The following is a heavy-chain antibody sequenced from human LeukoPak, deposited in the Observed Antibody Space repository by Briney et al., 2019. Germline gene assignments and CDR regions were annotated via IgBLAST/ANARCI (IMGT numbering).Heavy chain of an antibody. J-gene: IGHJ3*02. CDR3: ARAYYDILTGPGAFDI. CDR2: ISGSGGNT. Sequence: PGGSLRLSCAASGFTFSNYGMSRVRQAPGTGLEWVAGISGSGGNTYYADSVKGRFTISRDNSKNTLYLQMNSLRAEDTAVYYCARAYYDILTGPGAFDIWGQGTMVTVSS. D-gene: IGHD3-9*01. V-gene: IGHV3-23*01. CDR1: GFTFSNYG.